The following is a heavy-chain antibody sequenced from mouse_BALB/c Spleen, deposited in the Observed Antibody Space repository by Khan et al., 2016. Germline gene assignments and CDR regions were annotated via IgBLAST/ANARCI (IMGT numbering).Heavy chain of an antibody. CDR1: GYTFTNYV. CDR2: VNPYNDGT. D-gene: IGHD2-3*01. V-gene: IGHV1S136*01. CDR3: ARRDGYYWYFDV. J-gene: IGHJ1*01. Sequence: VRLQQSGPELAKPGASVKMSCKASGYTFTNYVMHWVKQKPGQGLEWIGYVNPYNDGTKYNEKFKGKATLTSDKTSRTAYMELSSLTSEDSTVFYCARRDGYYWYFDVWGAGTTVTVSS.